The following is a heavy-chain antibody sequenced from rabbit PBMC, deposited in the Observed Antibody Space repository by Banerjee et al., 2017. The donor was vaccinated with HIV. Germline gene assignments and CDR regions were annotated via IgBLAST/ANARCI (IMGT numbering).Heavy chain of an antibody. CDR1: GFSFSSSYW. CDR2: IYAGSSGRT. CDR3: ARRSDPYDYGMDL. J-gene: IGHJ6*01. D-gene: IGHD1-1*01. Sequence: QQQLEESGGGLVKPGGTLTLTCTASGFSFSSSYWICWVRQAPGKGLEWIACIYAGSSGRTYYASWAKGRFTISKASSTTVTLQMTSLTAADTATYFCARRSDPYDYGMDLRGPGTLVTVS. V-gene: IGHV1S45*01.